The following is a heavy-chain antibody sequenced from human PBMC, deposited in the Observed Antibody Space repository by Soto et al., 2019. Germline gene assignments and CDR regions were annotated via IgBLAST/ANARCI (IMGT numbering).Heavy chain of an antibody. CDR2: IDDTGST. V-gene: IGHV4-59*01. J-gene: IGHJ6*03. CDR1: GDSISSSY. Sequence: SETLSLTCTVSGDSISSSYWNWIRQAPGKGLEWIGYIDDTGSTNYNPSLKSRVTLSVDPSNNQYSLKLSSVTAADTAVYYCARGVLEWLLRDSYYYHLAVSAQGTTVIVSS. D-gene: IGHD3-3*01. CDR3: ARGVLEWLLRDSYYYHLAV.